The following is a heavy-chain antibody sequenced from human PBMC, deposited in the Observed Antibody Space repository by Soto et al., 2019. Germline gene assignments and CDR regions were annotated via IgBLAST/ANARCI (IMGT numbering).Heavy chain of an antibody. V-gene: IGHV3-48*02. CDR2: ISSSSSTI. CDR1: GFTFSSYN. D-gene: IGHD1-26*01. Sequence: EVQLVESGGGLVQPGGSLRLSCAASGFTFSSYNMNWVRQAPGKGLEWVSYISSSSSTIYYADSVKGRFTISRDNAKNSLYLQMNSLRDGDTAVYYCASASGRYYAYWGQGTVVTVSS. CDR3: ASASGRYYAY. J-gene: IGHJ4*02.